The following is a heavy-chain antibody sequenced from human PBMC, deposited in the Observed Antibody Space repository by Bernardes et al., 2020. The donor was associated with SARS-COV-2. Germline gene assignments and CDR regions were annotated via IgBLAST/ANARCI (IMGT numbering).Heavy chain of an antibody. J-gene: IGHJ5*01. CDR3: ARQRTEDIPQVASADNWFDS. D-gene: IGHD2-15*01. CDR1: GYTFTNYY. CDR2: VNPTDGNT. Sequence: SVKVSCQTSGYTFTNYYIHWVRQAPGQGPQWMGVVNPTDGNTNYVQKFQDRVTVTRDMSTRTVYMELSSLRFEDTAIYYCARQRTEDIPQVASADNWFDSWGQGTLVTVSS. V-gene: IGHV1-46*01.